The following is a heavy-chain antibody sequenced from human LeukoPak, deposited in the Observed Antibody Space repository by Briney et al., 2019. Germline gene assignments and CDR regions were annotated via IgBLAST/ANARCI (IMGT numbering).Heavy chain of an antibody. CDR2: ISSSGSTI. V-gene: IGHV3-11*01. Sequence: GGSLRLSCTASGFTFSDYYMSWIRQAPGKGLEWVSYISSSGSTIYYADSVKGRFTISRDNAKNSLYLQMNSLRAEDTAVYYCARVTGYGSGTRFDPGGQGTLVTASS. D-gene: IGHD3-10*01. CDR3: ARVTGYGSGTRFDP. J-gene: IGHJ5*02. CDR1: GFTFSDYY.